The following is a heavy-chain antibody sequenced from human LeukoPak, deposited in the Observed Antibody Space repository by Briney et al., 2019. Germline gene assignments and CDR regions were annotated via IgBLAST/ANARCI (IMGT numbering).Heavy chain of an antibody. J-gene: IGHJ4*02. CDR1: DGSFTSDY. V-gene: IGHV4-4*07. CDR2: FYTSGTT. D-gene: IGHD1-7*01. CDR3: ARCRHGNCDYFDY. Sequence: SETLSLTCTVSDGSFTSDYWSWIRQPAGKGLEWIGRFYTSGTTNYNPSLKSRVTMSADTSKNQFSLKLRSVTAADTAVYYCARCRHGNCDYFDYWGQGTLVTVSS.